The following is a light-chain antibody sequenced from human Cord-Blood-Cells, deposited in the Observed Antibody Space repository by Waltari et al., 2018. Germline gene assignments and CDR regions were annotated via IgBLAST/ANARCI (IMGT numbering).Light chain of an antibody. CDR2: DAS. V-gene: IGKV3-11*01. J-gene: IGKJ5*01. Sequence: EIVLTQSPAILSLSTGERATLSCRASKSVSNSLAWYHQKPGQAPRLLIYDASNRATGIPARFSGSGSGTDFTLTISSLEPEDFAVYYCQQRSNWPITFGQGTRLEIK. CDR1: KSVSNS. CDR3: QQRSNWPIT.